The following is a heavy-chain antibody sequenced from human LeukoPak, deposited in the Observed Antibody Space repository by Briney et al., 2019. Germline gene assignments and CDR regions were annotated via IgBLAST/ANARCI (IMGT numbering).Heavy chain of an antibody. D-gene: IGHD2-2*01. V-gene: IGHV1-24*01. CDR3: ATGSSETSPYYYYMDV. Sequence: ASVKVSCKVSGYTLTELSMHWVRQAPGKGLEWMGGFDPEDGETIYAQKFQGRVTMTEDTSTDTAYMELSSLRSEDTAVYYCATGSSETSPYYYYMDVWGKGTTVTVSS. CDR2: FDPEDGET. J-gene: IGHJ6*03. CDR1: GYTLTELS.